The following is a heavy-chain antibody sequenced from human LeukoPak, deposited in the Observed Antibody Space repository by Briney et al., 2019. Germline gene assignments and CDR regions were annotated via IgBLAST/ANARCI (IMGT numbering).Heavy chain of an antibody. CDR2: TRNKANSYTT. CDR1: GFTFSDHY. Sequence: GGSLRLSCAASGFTFSDHYMDWVRQAPGKGLEWVGRTRNKANSYTTEYAASVKGRFTISRDDSKNSLYLQMNSLKTEDTAVYYCTQSNYWGQGALVTVSS. V-gene: IGHV3-72*01. J-gene: IGHJ4*02. CDR3: TQSNY.